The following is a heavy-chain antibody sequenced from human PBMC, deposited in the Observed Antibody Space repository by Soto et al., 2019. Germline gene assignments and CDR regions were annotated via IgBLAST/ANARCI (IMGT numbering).Heavy chain of an antibody. Sequence: GGSLRLCCAACGFTFSSYWMHWVRQAPGKGLVWVSRINSDGSSTSYADSVKGRFTISRDNAKNTLYLQMNSLRAEDTAVYYCARVAVTTASRIDYWGQGTLVTVSS. CDR1: GFTFSSYW. D-gene: IGHD4-17*01. J-gene: IGHJ4*02. CDR2: INSDGSST. V-gene: IGHV3-74*01. CDR3: ARVAVTTASRIDY.